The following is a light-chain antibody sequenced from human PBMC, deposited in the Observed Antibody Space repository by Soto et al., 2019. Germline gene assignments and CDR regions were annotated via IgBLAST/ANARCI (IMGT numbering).Light chain of an antibody. CDR2: GAS. Sequence: EIVLTHSPGTLSLSPGERATLSCRASQSVSSSYLAWYQQKPGQAPRLLIYGASSRATGIPDRFSGSGSGTDFTLTIIRLEPEDFAVYYCQQYGSSPTWTFGQGTKVEIK. V-gene: IGKV3-20*01. J-gene: IGKJ1*01. CDR1: QSVSSSY. CDR3: QQYGSSPTWT.